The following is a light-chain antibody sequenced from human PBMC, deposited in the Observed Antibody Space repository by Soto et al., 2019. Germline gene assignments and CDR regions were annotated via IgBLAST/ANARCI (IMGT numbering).Light chain of an antibody. CDR2: GAS. Sequence: IVLTQSPGTLSLSPGARATLSCRASQSVSSSYLAWYQQKPGQAPRLLIYGASSRATGIPDRFSGSGSGTDFTLTISRLEPEDFAVYYCQQYGSSPALTFGGGTKVDNK. CDR3: QQYGSSPALT. V-gene: IGKV3-20*01. J-gene: IGKJ4*01. CDR1: QSVSSSY.